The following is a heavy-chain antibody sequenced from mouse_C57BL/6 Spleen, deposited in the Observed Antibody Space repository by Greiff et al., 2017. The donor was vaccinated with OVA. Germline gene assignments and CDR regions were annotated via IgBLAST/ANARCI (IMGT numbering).Heavy chain of an antibody. CDR3: ARLGFDY. D-gene: IGHD4-1*01. Sequence: VKPGASVKMSCKASGYTFTDYYMNWVKQSHGKSLEWIGVINPYNGGTSYNQKFKGKATLTVDKSSSTAYMELNSLTSEDSAVYYCARLGFDYWGQGTTLTVSS. J-gene: IGHJ2*01. V-gene: IGHV1-19*01. CDR2: INPYNGGT. CDR1: GYTFTDYY.